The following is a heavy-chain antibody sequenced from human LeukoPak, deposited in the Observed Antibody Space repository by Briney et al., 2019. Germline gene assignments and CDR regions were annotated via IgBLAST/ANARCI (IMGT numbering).Heavy chain of an antibody. CDR1: GYTFTSYY. CDR2: INPSGGST. V-gene: IGHV1-46*01. D-gene: IGHD3-22*01. Sequence: ASVKVSCKASGYTFTSYYMHWVRQAPGQGLEWMGIINPSGGSTSYAQKFQGRVTMTRDTSTSTVYMELSSLRSEDTAVYYCARDRKPTYYYDSSGYNDYWGQGTLVTVSS. CDR3: ARDRKPTYYYDSSGYNDY. J-gene: IGHJ4*02.